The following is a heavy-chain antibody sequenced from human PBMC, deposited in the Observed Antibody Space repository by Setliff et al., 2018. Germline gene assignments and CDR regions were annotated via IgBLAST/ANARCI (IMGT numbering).Heavy chain of an antibody. CDR1: GFIFSENW. V-gene: IGHV3-74*01. CDR3: APMDV. J-gene: IGHJ6*03. CDR2: ISGDGSTT. Sequence: QAGGSLSLSCVASGFIFSENWMHWVRQTPGKGLMWVGRISGDGSTTNYADSVKGRFTISRDNAKNTLYLQMNSLRAEDTAVYYCAPMDVWGKGTTVTVSS.